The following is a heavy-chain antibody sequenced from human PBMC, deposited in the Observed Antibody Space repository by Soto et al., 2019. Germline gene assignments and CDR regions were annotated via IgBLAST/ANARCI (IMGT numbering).Heavy chain of an antibody. CDR1: GFTVSSYA. J-gene: IGHJ4*02. D-gene: IGHD2-2*01. CDR3: AKDRLPAATTEFFGD. Sequence: PGGSLRLSCAASGFTVSSYAMSWVRQAPGKGLEWVSGISGSGDTTYYADSVKGRFTISRDSSKNTLNLQMNSLRAEDTAVYYCAKDRLPAATTEFFGDWGQGTLVTVSS. V-gene: IGHV3-23*01. CDR2: ISGSGDTT.